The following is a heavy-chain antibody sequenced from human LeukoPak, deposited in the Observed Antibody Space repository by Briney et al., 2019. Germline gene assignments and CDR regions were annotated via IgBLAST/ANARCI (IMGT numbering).Heavy chain of an antibody. CDR2: INPSGGST. J-gene: IGHJ4*02. V-gene: IGHV1-46*01. Sequence: ASVKVSCKASGYTFTSYYMHWVRQAPGQGLEWMGIINPSGGSTSYAQKFQGRVTITADKSTGTAYMELSSLRSEDTAVYYCARGFHRLYGSGSYYNPEFDYWGQGTLVTVSS. CDR1: GYTFTSYY. D-gene: IGHD3-10*01. CDR3: ARGFHRLYGSGSYYNPEFDY.